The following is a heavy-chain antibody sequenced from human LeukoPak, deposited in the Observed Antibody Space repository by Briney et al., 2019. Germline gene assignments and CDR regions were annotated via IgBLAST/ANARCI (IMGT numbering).Heavy chain of an antibody. J-gene: IGHJ4*02. CDR1: GFTFSSYA. D-gene: IGHD2-15*01. V-gene: IGHV3-23*01. CDR3: AKCSGGTCYSSLEY. Sequence: GGSLRLSCAASGFTFSSYAMSWVRQAPGKGLEWVSGISGSGGSTYYADSVKGRFTISRDNSKNTLYLQMNSLRAGDTAVYYCAKCSGGTCYSSLEYWGQGTLVTVSS. CDR2: ISGSGGST.